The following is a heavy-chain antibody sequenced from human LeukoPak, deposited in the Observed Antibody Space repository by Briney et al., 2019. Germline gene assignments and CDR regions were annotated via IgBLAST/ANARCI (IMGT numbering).Heavy chain of an antibody. CDR2: ISYDGSNK. CDR1: GFTFSSYG. J-gene: IGHJ4*02. V-gene: IGHV3-30*03. CDR3: ARDSYYYDH. Sequence: GGSLRLSCAASGFTFSSYGMHWVRQAPGKGLEWVAVISYDGSNKYYADSVKSRFTISRDNSRNTLYLQMGSLRAEDMAVYYCARDSYYYDHWGQGTLVTVSS.